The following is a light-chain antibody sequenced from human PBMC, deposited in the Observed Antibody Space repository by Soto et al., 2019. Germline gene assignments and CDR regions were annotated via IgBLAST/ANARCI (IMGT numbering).Light chain of an antibody. CDR1: SGHSSYL. CDR2: LEGSGGY. J-gene: IGLJ3*02. CDR3: ETWDSNIWV. Sequence: QLVLTQSSSASASLGSSVKLTFTLSSGHSSYLIAWHQQQTGKAPRYLMKLEGSGGYNKGSGVPDRFSGSSSGADRYLTISTLQFEDEADYYCETWDSNIWVFGGGTKVTVL. V-gene: IGLV4-60*02.